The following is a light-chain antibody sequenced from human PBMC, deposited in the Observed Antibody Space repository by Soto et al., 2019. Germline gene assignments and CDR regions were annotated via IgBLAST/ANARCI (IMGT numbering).Light chain of an antibody. V-gene: IGKV3D-15*01. Sequence: EIVMTQSPDTLSVSPGERGTLSCRASQSVGSNLAWYQQKPGQAPRLLIYGASNRATGIPDRFSGSGSGTEFTLTISSLQSEDFAVYYCQQYNNWITFGQGTRLEIK. CDR3: QQYNNWIT. CDR2: GAS. J-gene: IGKJ5*01. CDR1: QSVGSN.